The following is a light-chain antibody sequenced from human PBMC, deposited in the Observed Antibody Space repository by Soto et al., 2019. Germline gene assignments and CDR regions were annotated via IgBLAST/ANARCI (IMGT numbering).Light chain of an antibody. J-gene: IGKJ4*01. V-gene: IGKV3-11*01. CDR3: QQRINWPLT. CDR1: RSVSTF. Sequence: EIVLTQSPATLSLSPGGRATLSCRASRSVSTFLAWYKQIPGQAPRLLIYDASKRATGVPTRFSGSGSGTDFTLTISSLEPEDFAVYYCQQRINWPLTFGGGTKVEIK. CDR2: DAS.